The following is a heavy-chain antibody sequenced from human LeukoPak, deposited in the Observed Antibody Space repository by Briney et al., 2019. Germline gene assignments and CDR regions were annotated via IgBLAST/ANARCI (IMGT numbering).Heavy chain of an antibody. CDR2: ISRSGGST. Sequence: PGGSLRLSCTASGFTFSDYYMNWIRQAPGKGLEWVSSISRSGGSTYYAESVRGRLTISRDNAESSVYLHVNSLRVEDTAIYYCVRGDKRDYWGQGTLVTVAS. J-gene: IGHJ4*01. V-gene: IGHV3-11*04. CDR1: GFTFSDYY. CDR3: VRGDKRDY. D-gene: IGHD5-24*01.